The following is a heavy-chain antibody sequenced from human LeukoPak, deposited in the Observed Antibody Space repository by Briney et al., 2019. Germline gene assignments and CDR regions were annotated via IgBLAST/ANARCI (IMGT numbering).Heavy chain of an antibody. Sequence: KPSETLPLTCTVSGGSISSYYWSWIRQPPGKGLEWIGYIYYSGSTNYNPSLKSRVTISVDTSKNQFSLKLSSVTAADTAVYYCAXSXRPXXXYYGSGSYRNWFDPWGQGTLVTVSS. V-gene: IGHV4-59*01. CDR3: AXSXRPXXXYYGSGSYRNWFDP. D-gene: IGHD3-10*01. J-gene: IGHJ5*02. CDR2: IYYSGST. CDR1: GGSISSYY.